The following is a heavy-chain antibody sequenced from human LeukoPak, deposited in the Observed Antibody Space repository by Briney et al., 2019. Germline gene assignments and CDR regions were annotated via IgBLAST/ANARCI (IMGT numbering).Heavy chain of an antibody. V-gene: IGHV4-39*01. D-gene: IGHD2-21*02. Sequence: SETLSLTCTVSGGSISSSSYYWGWIRQPPGKGLEWIGSIYYSGSTYYNPSLKSRVTISVDTSKNQFSLKLSSVTAADTAVYYCARQGGDHDAFDIWGRGTMVTVSS. CDR1: GGSISSSSYY. CDR3: ARQGGDHDAFDI. J-gene: IGHJ3*02. CDR2: IYYSGST.